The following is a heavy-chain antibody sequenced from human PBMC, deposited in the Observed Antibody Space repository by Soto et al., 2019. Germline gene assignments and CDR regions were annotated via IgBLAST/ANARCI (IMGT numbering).Heavy chain of an antibody. V-gene: IGHV3-48*02. J-gene: IGHJ4*02. D-gene: IGHD3-10*01. CDR1: GLTFSSYS. Sequence: EVQLVESGGGLVQPGGSLRLSCAASGLTFSSYSMNWVRQAPGKGLEWVSYISSSSSTKYYADSVKGRFTISRDNAKNPLYVQMHSMRDEDTDVYYCAAGSGSSMPHGHWGKGTLVTVSS. CDR2: ISSSSSTK. CDR3: AAGSGSSMPHGH.